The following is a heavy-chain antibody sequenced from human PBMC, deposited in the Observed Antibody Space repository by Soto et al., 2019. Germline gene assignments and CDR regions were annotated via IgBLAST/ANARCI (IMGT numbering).Heavy chain of an antibody. V-gene: IGHV3-11*04. CDR2: ISSSGSTI. Sequence: PGGSLRLSCAASGFTFSDYYMSWIRQAPGKGLEWVSYISSSGSTIYYADSVKGRFTISRDNSKNTLYLQMNSLRAEDTSLYLCATDIHATWLLNSWGQGTLVTVSS. J-gene: IGHJ4*02. CDR3: ATDIHATWLLNS. CDR1: GFTFSDYY. D-gene: IGHD2-2*02.